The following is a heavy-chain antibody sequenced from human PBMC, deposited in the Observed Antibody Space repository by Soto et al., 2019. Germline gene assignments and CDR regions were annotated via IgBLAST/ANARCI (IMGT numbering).Heavy chain of an antibody. CDR3: ARNIVTGTRVFPTRYYYGMDV. CDR2: IIPILGIA. CDR1: GGTCSSYT. V-gene: IGHV1-69*02. J-gene: IGHJ6*02. Sequence: QVQLVQSGAEVKKPGSSVKVSCKASGGTCSSYTISWVRQAPGQGLEWMGRIIPILGIANYAQKFQGRVTITADKSTSTAYMELSSLRSEDTAVYYCARNIVTGTRVFPTRYYYGMDVWGQGTTVTVSS. D-gene: IGHD1-20*01.